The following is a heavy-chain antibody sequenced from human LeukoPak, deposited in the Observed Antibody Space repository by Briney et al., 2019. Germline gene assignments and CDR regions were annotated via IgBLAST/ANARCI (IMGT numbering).Heavy chain of an antibody. J-gene: IGHJ4*02. CDR1: GFTFTNYA. D-gene: IGHD5-18*01. CDR2: ISGSGGST. V-gene: IGHV3-23*02. CDR3: AKVGYSYGRFDD. Sequence: GGSLRLSCAASGFTFTNYAMSWVRQAPGTGLEWVSGISGSGGSTSYGDSVKDRFTISRDNSKNTLYLQMNSLRAEDTGIYYCAKVGYSYGRFDDWGQGTLVTVSS.